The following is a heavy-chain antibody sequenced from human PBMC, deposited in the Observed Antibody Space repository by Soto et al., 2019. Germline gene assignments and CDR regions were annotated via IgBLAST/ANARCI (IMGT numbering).Heavy chain of an antibody. D-gene: IGHD4-17*01. CDR1: GFTLRTNG. CDR3: AGHGGYSY. J-gene: IGHJ4*02. CDR2: FSGSGDDT. V-gene: IGHV3-23*01. Sequence: EVQLSESGGGLVQPGGSLRLSCAATGFTLRTNGMSWVRQDPGKGLEWVSSFSGSGDDTWYAASLKGGFTISRDNSKNTLYLQMNCLRAEDTALYYCAGHGGYSYLGQGTLVTVSS.